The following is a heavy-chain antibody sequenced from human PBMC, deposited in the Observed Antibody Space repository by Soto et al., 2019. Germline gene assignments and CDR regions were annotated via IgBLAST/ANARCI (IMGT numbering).Heavy chain of an antibody. CDR3: ARDRVEMATTSFDY. Sequence: ASVKVSCKASKYTFTNYAIHWVRQAPGQRLEWMGWINAGNGHTKYSQKFQARVTITRDTSASTAYMELSSLRSEDTAVYYCARDRVEMATTSFDYWGQGTLVTVSS. CDR1: KYTFTNYA. J-gene: IGHJ4*02. D-gene: IGHD2-21*01. CDR2: INAGNGHT. V-gene: IGHV1-3*01.